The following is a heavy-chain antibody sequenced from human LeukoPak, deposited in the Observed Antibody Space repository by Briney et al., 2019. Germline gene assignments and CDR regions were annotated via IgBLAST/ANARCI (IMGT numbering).Heavy chain of an antibody. V-gene: IGHV4-59*01. J-gene: IGHJ4*02. CDR3: ARGSDDILTGYSRFLDY. Sequence: SETLSLTCTVSGGSISSYSWSWIRQPPRRGLEWIGNIYYNGSTKYNSSLKSRLTISVDTSKNQFSLKLSSVTAADTAVYYCARGSDDILTGYSRFLDYWGQGTLVTVSS. D-gene: IGHD3-9*01. CDR1: GGSISSYS. CDR2: IYYNGST.